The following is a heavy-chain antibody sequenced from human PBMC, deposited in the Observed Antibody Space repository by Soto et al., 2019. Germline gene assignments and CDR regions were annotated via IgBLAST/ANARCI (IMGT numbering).Heavy chain of an antibody. CDR2: IIPILGLA. J-gene: IGHJ4*02. D-gene: IGHD3-22*01. Sequence: QVQLVQSGAEVKKPGSSVKVSCKASGGTFSIYTISWVRQAPGQGLEWMGRIIPILGLANYAQKFQGRVTITADKSTRTAYMELSSLRSEDTAVFYCASRYDSSDYWGQGTLVTVSS. V-gene: IGHV1-69*02. CDR1: GGTFSIYT. CDR3: ASRYDSSDY.